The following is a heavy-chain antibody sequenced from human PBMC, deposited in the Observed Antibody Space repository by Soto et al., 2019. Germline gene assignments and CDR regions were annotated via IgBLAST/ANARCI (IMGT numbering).Heavy chain of an antibody. D-gene: IGHD3-3*01. Sequence: SVKVSCKASGGTFSSYAISWVRQAPGQGLEWMGGIIPIFGTANYAQKFQGRVTITADESTSTAYMELSSLRSEDTAVYYCARGGILRFLEFDPWGQGTLVTVSS. V-gene: IGHV1-69*13. J-gene: IGHJ5*02. CDR1: GGTFSSYA. CDR3: ARGGILRFLEFDP. CDR2: IIPIFGTA.